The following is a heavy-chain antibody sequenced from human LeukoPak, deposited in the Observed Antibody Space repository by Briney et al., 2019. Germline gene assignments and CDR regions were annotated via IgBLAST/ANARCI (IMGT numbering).Heavy chain of an antibody. CDR3: ARGNYYDSSGYYYGGGDY. D-gene: IGHD3-22*01. V-gene: IGHV1-8*01. CDR2: MNPNSGNT. CDR1: GYTFTSYD. J-gene: IGHJ4*02. Sequence: ASVKVSCKASGYTFTSYDINWVRQATGQGLEWMGWMNPNSGNTGYAQKFQGRVTMTRNTSISTAYMELSSLRSKDTAVYYCARGNYYDSSGYYYGGGDYWGQGTLVTVSS.